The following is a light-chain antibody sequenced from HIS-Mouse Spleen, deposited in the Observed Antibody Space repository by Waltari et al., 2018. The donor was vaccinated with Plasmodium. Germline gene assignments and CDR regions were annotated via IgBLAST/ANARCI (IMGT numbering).Light chain of an antibody. J-gene: IGKJ2*01. Sequence: DIVLTQSPGTLSLSPGERATLSCRASQSVSSSYLAWYQQKPGQAPRLLIYVASSRATGIPDRFSGSGSGTDFTLTISRLEPEDFAVYYCQQYGSSYTFGQGTKLEIK. V-gene: IGKV3-20*01. CDR2: VAS. CDR1: QSVSSSY. CDR3: QQYGSSYT.